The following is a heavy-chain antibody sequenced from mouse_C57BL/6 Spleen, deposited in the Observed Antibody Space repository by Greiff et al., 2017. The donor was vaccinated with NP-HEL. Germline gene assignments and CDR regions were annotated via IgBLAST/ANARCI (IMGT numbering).Heavy chain of an antibody. D-gene: IGHD1-1*01. CDR3: VREDYYGSSYDY. CDR2: IRSKSSNYET. V-gene: IGHV10-3*01. CDR1: GFTFNTYA. J-gene: IGHJ2*01. Sequence: EVKLLESGGGLVQPKGSLKLSCAASGFTFNTYAMHWVRQAPGKGLEWVARIRSKSSNYETYYADSVKDRFTISRDDSQSMLNLQMNNLKTEDTAIYYCVREDYYGSSYDYWGQGTTLTVSS.